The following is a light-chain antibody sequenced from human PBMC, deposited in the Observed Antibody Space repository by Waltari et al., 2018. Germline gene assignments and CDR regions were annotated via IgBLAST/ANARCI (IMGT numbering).Light chain of an antibody. CDR1: QNVGRS. CDR3: QHNVRLPVT. V-gene: IGKV3-20*01. J-gene: IGKJ1*01. CDR2: DTS. Sequence: IVLTQSPGTLSLSPGESATLSCRASQNVGRSLVWYQQKPGQAPRLLIYDTSTRATGIPYRVSGSGSGTDFSLTIARLEPEDFAVYYCQHNVRLPVTFGQGTKVEI.